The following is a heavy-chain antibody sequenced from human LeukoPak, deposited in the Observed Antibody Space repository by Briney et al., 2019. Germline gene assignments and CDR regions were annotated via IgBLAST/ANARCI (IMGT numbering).Heavy chain of an antibody. CDR2: TYYRSKWYN. CDR1: GDSVSSNSAA. CDR3: ARGSVHVGGWCYYYYYMDV. V-gene: IGHV6-1*01. D-gene: IGHD6-19*01. Sequence: SQTLSLTCAISGDSVSSNSAAWNWIRQSPSRGLEWLGRTYYRSKWYNDYAVSVKSRITINPDTSKNQFSLQLNSVTPEDTAVYYCARGSVHVGGWCYYYYYMDVWGKGTTVTVSS. J-gene: IGHJ6*03.